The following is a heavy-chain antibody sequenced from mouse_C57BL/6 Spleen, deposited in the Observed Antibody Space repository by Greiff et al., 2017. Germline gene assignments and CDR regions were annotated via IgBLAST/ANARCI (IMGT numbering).Heavy chain of an antibody. V-gene: IGHV1-81*01. CDR2: IYPRSGNT. CDR3: AGGSSYAFAY. D-gene: IGHD1-1*01. Sequence: QVQLKQSGAELARPGASVKLSCKASGYTFTSYGISWVKQRTGQGLEWIGEIYPRSGNTYYNEKFKGKATLTADKSSSTAYMELRSLTSEDSAVYFCAGGSSYAFAYWGQGTLVTVSA. J-gene: IGHJ3*01. CDR1: GYTFTSYG.